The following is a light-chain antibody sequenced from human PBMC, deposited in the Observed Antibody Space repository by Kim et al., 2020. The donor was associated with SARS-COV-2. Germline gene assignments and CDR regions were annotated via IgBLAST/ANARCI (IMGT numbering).Light chain of an antibody. CDR3: QAWDSSTAV. J-gene: IGLJ3*02. CDR1: KLGDKY. CDR2: QDS. V-gene: IGLV3-1*01. Sequence: SYELTQPPSVSVSPGQTASITCSGDKLGDKYACWSQQKPGQSPLLVIYQDSKRPSGIPERFSGSNSGNTATLTISGTQAMDEADYYCQAWDSSTAVFGGGTPLTVL.